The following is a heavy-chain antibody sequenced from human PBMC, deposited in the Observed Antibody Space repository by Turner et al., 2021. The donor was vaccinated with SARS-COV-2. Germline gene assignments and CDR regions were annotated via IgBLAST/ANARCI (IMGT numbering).Heavy chain of an antibody. CDR1: GYTFTSYY. D-gene: IGHD2-2*01. CDR2: INPSGAST. CDR3: ARGGVVPAATSGMNV. Sequence: QVQLVQSGAEVKKPGASVQVSCKASGYTFTSYYMHWVRQAPGQGLEWMGIINPSGASTSYAQKFQGRVTMTRDTSTSTVYMELSSRRSEDTAVYYCARGGVVPAATSGMNVWGQGTTVTVSS. V-gene: IGHV1-46*01. J-gene: IGHJ6*02.